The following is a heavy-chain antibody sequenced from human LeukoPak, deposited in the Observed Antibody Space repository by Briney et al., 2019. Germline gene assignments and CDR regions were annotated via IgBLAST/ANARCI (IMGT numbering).Heavy chain of an antibody. J-gene: IGHJ5*02. CDR1: GGTFISYA. V-gene: IGHV1-69*13. CDR3: ARDLSEVRGALVP. D-gene: IGHD3-10*01. CDR2: IIPIFGTA. Sequence: ASVKVSCKASGGTFISYAISWVRQAPGQGLEWMGGIIPIFGTANYAQKFQGRVTITADESTSTAYMELSSLRSEDTAVYYCARDLSEVRGALVPWGQGTLVTVSS.